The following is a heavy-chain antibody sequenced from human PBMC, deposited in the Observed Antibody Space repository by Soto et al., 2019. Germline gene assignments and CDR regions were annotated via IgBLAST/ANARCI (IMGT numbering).Heavy chain of an antibody. V-gene: IGHV3-23*01. CDR1: GFTFSSYA. CDR3: ARHGGAAY. D-gene: IGHD3-16*01. J-gene: IGHJ4*02. Sequence: EVQLLESGGGLVRPGGSLRLSCAASGFTFSSYAMSWVRQAPGKGLEWVSVISGSGESAYYADSVKGRFTISRDNAENSLYLQMNSLRAEDTAVYYCARHGGAAYWGQGTLVTVSS. CDR2: ISGSGESA.